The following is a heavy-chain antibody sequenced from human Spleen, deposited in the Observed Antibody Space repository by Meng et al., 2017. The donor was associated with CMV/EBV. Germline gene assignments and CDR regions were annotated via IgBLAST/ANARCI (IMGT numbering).Heavy chain of an antibody. CDR2: ISSDGSTT. Sequence: GGSLRLSSAASGFSFTTHWMHWVRQAPGKGLEWVSCISSDGSTTTFADSVKGRFTISRDHAKSTLYRQMNSLRAEDTAVYYCAREGSHCSGGSCYGMDVWGQGTTVTVSS. CDR3: AREGSHCSGGSCYGMDV. J-gene: IGHJ6*02. V-gene: IGHV3-74*01. D-gene: IGHD2-15*01. CDR1: GFSFTTHW.